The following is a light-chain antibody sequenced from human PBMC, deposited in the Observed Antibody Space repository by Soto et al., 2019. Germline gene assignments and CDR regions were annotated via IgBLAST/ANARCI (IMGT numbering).Light chain of an antibody. Sequence: DIQVTQSPSSLSASVGDRVTITCRASQIISSYLNWYQQKPGRAPNLLIFAASTLQSGVPSRFSGSGSGTDFTLIISSLQPEDFATYYCQQSYSTPWTFGQGTKVEIK. J-gene: IGKJ1*01. CDR3: QQSYSTPWT. CDR2: AAS. V-gene: IGKV1-39*01. CDR1: QIISSY.